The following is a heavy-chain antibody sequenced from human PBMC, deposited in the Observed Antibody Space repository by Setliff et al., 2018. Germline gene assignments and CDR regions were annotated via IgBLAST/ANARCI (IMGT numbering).Heavy chain of an antibody. Sequence: RASVKVSCKTSGGTFRSHDISWVRQAPGQGLEWMGGIMPIFGKVKYAQKFQGRVTVTADESTSTAYMELSSLRSEDTAVYFCAREAGRGEFYFDYWGQGTLVTVSS. CDR2: IMPIFGKV. J-gene: IGHJ4*02. CDR3: AREAGRGEFYFDY. CDR1: GGTFRSHD. D-gene: IGHD2-15*01. V-gene: IGHV1-69*13.